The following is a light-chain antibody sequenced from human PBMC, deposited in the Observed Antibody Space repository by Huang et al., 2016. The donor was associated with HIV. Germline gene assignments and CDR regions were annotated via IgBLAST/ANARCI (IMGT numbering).Light chain of an antibody. CDR1: QSVSSTY. V-gene: IGKV3-20*01. Sequence: EIVLTQSPGTLSLSPGERATLSCRASQSVSSTYLAWYQQKPGQAPRLLIYDASRRATGISDRFSGGGSGTDFSLTISRLEPEDVAVYYCQQYGNSPVTFGGGTNVEIK. CDR2: DAS. CDR3: QQYGNSPVT. J-gene: IGKJ4*01.